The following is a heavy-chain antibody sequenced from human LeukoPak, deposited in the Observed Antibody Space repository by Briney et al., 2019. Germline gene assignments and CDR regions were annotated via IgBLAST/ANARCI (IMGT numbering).Heavy chain of an antibody. J-gene: IGHJ2*01. Sequence: GGSLRLSCAASGFSFSSYSMNWVRQAPGKGLEWVAVISYDGSNKYYADSVKGRFTISRDNSKNTLYLQMNSLRAEDTAMYYCARGYFDIWGRGTLVAVSS. CDR3: ARGYFDI. V-gene: IGHV3-30*03. CDR2: ISYDGSNK. CDR1: GFSFSSYS.